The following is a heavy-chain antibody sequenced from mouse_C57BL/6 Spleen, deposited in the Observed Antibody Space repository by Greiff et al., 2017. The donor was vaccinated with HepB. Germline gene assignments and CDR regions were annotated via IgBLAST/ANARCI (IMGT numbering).Heavy chain of an antibody. CDR3: TTSYYGN. CDR1: GFNIKDDY. Sequence: EVKLLESGAELVRPGASVKLSCTASGFNIKDDYMHWVKQRPEQGLEWIGWIDPENGDTEYASKFQGKATITADTSSNTAYLQLSSLTSEDTAVYYCTTSYYGNWGQGTTLTVSS. D-gene: IGHD1-1*01. J-gene: IGHJ2*01. CDR2: IDPENGDT. V-gene: IGHV14-4*01.